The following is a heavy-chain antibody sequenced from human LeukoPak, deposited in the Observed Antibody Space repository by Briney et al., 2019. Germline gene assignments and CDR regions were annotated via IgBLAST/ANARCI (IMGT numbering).Heavy chain of an antibody. CDR2: ISGSGGST. Sequence: GGSLRLSCAASGFTFSSYAMSWVRQAPGKGLEWVSVISGSGGSTYYADSVRGRFTISRDNSKNTLYLQMNSLRAEDTAVYYCAKDLAGADYFDSWDQGTLVSVSS. CDR1: GFTFSSYA. CDR3: AKDLAGADYFDS. V-gene: IGHV3-23*01. D-gene: IGHD1-26*01. J-gene: IGHJ4*02.